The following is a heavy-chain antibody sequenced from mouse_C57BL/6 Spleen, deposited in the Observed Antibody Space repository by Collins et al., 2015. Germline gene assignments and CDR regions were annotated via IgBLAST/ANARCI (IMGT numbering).Heavy chain of an antibody. V-gene: IGHV1-72*01. J-gene: IGHJ2*01. CDR2: IDPNSGGA. CDR3: ARGDYYFFDY. Sequence: QVQLQQPGAELVKPGASVKLSCKASGYTFTSYWMHWVKQRPGRGLEWIGRIDPNSGGANYNEKLKTRATLNVDKSSSTAYMQLNSLTSADSAVYYCARGDYYFFDYWGQGTTLTVSS. CDR1: GYTFTSYW. D-gene: IGHD1-1*02.